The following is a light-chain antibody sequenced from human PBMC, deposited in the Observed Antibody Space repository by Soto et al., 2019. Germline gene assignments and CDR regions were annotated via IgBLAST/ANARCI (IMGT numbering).Light chain of an antibody. CDR1: SGHSNYA. CDR2: LNRDGSH. Sequence: QAVVTQSPSASASLGASVKLTCTLSSGHSNYAIAWHQQQPEKGPRYLMKLNRDGSHSKGDGIPNRFSGSSSGAERYLTIPSLQSEDEADYYCQTWGTGILIFGGGTQLTVL. CDR3: QTWGTGILI. V-gene: IGLV4-69*01. J-gene: IGLJ2*01.